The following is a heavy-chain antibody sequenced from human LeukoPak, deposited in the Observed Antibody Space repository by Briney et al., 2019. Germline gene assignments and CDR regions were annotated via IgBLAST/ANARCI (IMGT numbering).Heavy chain of an antibody. CDR2: IKQDGSEK. V-gene: IGHV3-7*01. CDR1: GFTFRNYW. Sequence: GGPLRLPCAASGFTFRNYWMSWVRQAPGKGLEWVANIKQDGSEKYYVDSVKGRFTISRDNAKKSLYLQMNSLRAEDTAVYYCARDLYGPFDYWGQGTLVTVSS. J-gene: IGHJ4*02. CDR3: ARDLYGPFDY. D-gene: IGHD2/OR15-2a*01.